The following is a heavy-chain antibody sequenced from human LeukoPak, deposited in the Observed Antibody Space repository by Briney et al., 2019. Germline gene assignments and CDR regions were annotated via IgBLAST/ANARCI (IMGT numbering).Heavy chain of an antibody. V-gene: IGHV3-7*01. CDR2: IKQDGGEK. CDR1: GFTFSSYW. CDR3: ARAKRGDYGSGIRNYYYYYIDV. D-gene: IGHD3-10*01. Sequence: GGSLRLSCAASGFTFSSYWMSWVRQAPGKGLEWVANIKQDGGEKYYVDSVKGRFTISRDNAKNSLYLQMNSLRAEDTAVYYCARAKRGDYGSGIRNYYYYYIDVWGKGTTVTVSS. J-gene: IGHJ6*03.